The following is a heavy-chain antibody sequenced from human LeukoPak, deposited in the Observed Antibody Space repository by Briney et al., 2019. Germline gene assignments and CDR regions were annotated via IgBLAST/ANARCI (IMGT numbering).Heavy chain of an antibody. D-gene: IGHD2-2*01. V-gene: IGHV4-39*07. J-gene: IGHJ4*02. CDR3: ARGRGACSSTSCYAGLYYFDY. Sequence: SETLSLTCTVSGGSISSSSYYWGWIRQPPGKGLEWIGEINHSGSTNYNPSLKSRVTISVDTSKNQFSLKLSSVTAADTAVYYCARGRGACSSTSCYAGLYYFDYWGQGTLVTVSS. CDR2: INHSGST. CDR1: GGSISSSSYY.